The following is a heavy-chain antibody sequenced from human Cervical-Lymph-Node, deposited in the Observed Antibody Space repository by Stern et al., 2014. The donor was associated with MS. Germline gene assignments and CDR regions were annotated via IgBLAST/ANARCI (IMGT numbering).Heavy chain of an antibody. CDR3: ARDVARKYYFDS. V-gene: IGHV1-46*01. J-gene: IGHJ4*02. Sequence: QVQLMQSGPEVKKPGASVRVSCKASGYTFTSHYMHWVRQAPGQGLEWMGLINPITGSSIYAQRFQGRVAMTRDTSSTTVYLELSSLTSEETALYYCARDVARKYYFDSLGQGTLVTVSS. D-gene: IGHD2-21*01. CDR1: GYTFTSHY. CDR2: INPITGSS.